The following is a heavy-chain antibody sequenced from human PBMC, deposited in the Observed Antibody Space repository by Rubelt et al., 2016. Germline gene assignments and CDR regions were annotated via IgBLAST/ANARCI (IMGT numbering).Heavy chain of an antibody. J-gene: IGHJ4*02. CDR2: ISYTGRT. D-gene: IGHD3-3*01. CDR3: ARGMESTLFYFDS. V-gene: IGHV4-39*02. CDR1: GGSVSATSYY. Sequence: QLHLQESGPGLVKPSETLSLTCTVSGGSVSATSYYWGWIRQPPGKGLEWIGSISYTGRTYYNPSLTSRVTISVDTSENNCSRKLTSVAAADTALYYCARGMESTLFYFDSWGLGTLVTVSS.